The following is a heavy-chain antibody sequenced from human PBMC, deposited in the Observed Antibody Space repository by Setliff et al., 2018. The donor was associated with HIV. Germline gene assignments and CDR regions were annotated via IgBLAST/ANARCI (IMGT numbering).Heavy chain of an antibody. J-gene: IGHJ1*01. Sequence: ASVKVSCKASGYTFTGYYMLWVRQAPGQGLEWMGRINPNSGGTNYAQKFQGRVTMTRDTSISTAYMELSRLRSDATAVYYCARATTYYYDSRGHYYPEYLQHGGQGTWFTFSS. CDR2: INPNSGGT. D-gene: IGHD3-22*01. V-gene: IGHV1-2*06. CDR3: ARATTYYYDSRGHYYPEYLQH. CDR1: GYTFTGYY.